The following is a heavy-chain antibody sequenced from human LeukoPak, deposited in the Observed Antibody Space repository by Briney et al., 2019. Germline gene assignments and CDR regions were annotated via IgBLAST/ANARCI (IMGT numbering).Heavy chain of an antibody. V-gene: IGHV4-34*01. D-gene: IGHD1-26*01. CDR1: GVSFSGYY. CDR2: INHSGST. Sequence: SETLSLTCAVYGVSFSGYYWSWIRQPPGKGLEWIGEINHSGSTNYNPSLKSRVTISVDTSKNQFSLKLSSVTAADTAVYYCARGRGSYYTAPMGYWGQGTLVTVSS. CDR3: ARGRGSYYTAPMGY. J-gene: IGHJ4*02.